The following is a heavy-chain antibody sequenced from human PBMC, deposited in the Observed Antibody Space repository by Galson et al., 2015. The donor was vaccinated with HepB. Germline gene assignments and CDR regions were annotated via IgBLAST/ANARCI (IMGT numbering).Heavy chain of an antibody. J-gene: IGHJ5*02. Sequence: SLRLSCAASGFTFSSYAMHWVRQAPGKGLEWVAFISYDGSNKYYADSVKGRFTISRDNSKNTLYLQMNSLRAEDTAVYYCARDVVGEDYAGNWFDPWGQGTLVTVSS. V-gene: IGHV3-30-3*01. D-gene: IGHD3-10*01. CDR2: ISYDGSNK. CDR3: ARDVVGEDYAGNWFDP. CDR1: GFTFSSYA.